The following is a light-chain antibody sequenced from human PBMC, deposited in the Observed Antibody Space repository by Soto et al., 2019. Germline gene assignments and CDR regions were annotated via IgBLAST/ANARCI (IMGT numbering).Light chain of an antibody. Sequence: EIVLTQSPGTLSLSPGERATLSCRASQSVSSNYLAWYQQKPGQAPRLLMYGVSSRASGVPDRFSGSGSGTDFTLSISGLGPEDFAVYSCQQYGTLPWTFGQGTKVDIK. CDR3: QQYGTLPWT. J-gene: IGKJ1*01. CDR1: QSVSSNY. CDR2: GVS. V-gene: IGKV3-20*01.